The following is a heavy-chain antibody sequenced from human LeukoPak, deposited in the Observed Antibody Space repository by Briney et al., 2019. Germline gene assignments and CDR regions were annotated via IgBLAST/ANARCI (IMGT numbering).Heavy chain of an antibody. Sequence: GGSLRLSCAASGFTFDDYAMHWVRQAPGKGLEWVAVISYDGSNKYYADSVKGRFTISRDNSKNTLYLQMNSLRAEDTAVYYCAREPVAGSFTFDYWGQGTLVTVSS. V-gene: IGHV3-30-3*01. CDR1: GFTFDDYA. J-gene: IGHJ4*02. CDR3: AREPVAGSFTFDY. D-gene: IGHD6-19*01. CDR2: ISYDGSNK.